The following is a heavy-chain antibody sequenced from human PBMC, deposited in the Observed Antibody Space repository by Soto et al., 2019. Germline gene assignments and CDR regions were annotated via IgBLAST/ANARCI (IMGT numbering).Heavy chain of an antibody. CDR3: ARDRSSSWYNGTFYFDS. V-gene: IGHV1-69*06. CDR2: IIPLFDAT. D-gene: IGHD6-19*01. Sequence: QVQLVQSGAEVRKPGSSVKVSCKASGGTFTTYDISWVRQAPGQGLEWMGGIIPLFDATKYAQKFQGRVTITADKSTGTAYMELSSLRSEDTAMYYCARDRSSSWYNGTFYFDSWGQETLVTVSS. J-gene: IGHJ4*02. CDR1: GGTFTTYD.